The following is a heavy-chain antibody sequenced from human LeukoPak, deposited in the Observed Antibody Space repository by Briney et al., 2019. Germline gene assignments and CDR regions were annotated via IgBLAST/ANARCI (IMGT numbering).Heavy chain of an antibody. J-gene: IGHJ3*02. D-gene: IGHD1-26*01. V-gene: IGHV1-69*13. CDR2: IIPIFGTA. CDR1: GGTFSSYA. Sequence: SVKVSCEASGGTFSSYAISWVRQAPGQGLEWMGGIIPIFGTANYAQKFQGRVTITADESTSTAYMELSSLRSEDTAVYYCAREGGGSEHFGGAFDIWGQGTMVTVSS. CDR3: AREGGGSEHFGGAFDI.